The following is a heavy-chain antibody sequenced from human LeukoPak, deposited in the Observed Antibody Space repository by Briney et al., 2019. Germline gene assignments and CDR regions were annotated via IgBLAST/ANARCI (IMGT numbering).Heavy chain of an antibody. J-gene: IGHJ4*02. D-gene: IGHD1-26*01. CDR2: IYHSGST. Sequence: PSETLSLTCTVSGYSISSDYYWGWVRQPPGKGLEWIGSIYHSGSTYYNPSLKSRVTISVDTSKNQFSLKLTSVTAADTAVYYCARDGGSYHDWGQGTLVTVSS. CDR3: ARDGGSYHD. V-gene: IGHV4-38-2*02. CDR1: GYSISSDYY.